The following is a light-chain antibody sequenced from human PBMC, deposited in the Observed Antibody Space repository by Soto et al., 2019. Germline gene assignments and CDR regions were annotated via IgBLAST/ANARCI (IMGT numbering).Light chain of an antibody. CDR1: SSDVGGYNY. J-gene: IGLJ3*02. Sequence: QSVLTQPRSVSGSHGQSVTISCTGTSSDVGGYNYVSWYQQHPGKAPKIKIYDVSKRPSGVPDRFSGSKSGNTASLTISGLQAEDEADYYCCSWAGNSLVFGGGTKVTVL. CDR3: CSWAGNSLV. V-gene: IGLV2-11*01. CDR2: DVS.